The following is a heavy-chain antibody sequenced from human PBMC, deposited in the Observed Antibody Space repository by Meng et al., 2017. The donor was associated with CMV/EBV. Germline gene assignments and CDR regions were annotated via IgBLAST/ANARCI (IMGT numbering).Heavy chain of an antibody. CDR2: IYYSGST. J-gene: IGHJ6*02. V-gene: IGHV4-59*01. D-gene: IGHD5-24*01. CDR1: GGSISSYY. Sequence: ESLKISCTVSGGSISSYYWSWIRQPPGKGLKWIGYIYYSGSTNYNPSLKSRVTISVDTSKNQFSLKLSSVTAADTAVYYCARGVEMATINYYGMDVWGQGTTVTVSS. CDR3: ARGVEMATINYYGMDV.